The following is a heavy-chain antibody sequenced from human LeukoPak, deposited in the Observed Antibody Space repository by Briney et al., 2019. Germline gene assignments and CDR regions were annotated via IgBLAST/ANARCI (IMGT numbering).Heavy chain of an antibody. V-gene: IGHV4-34*01. CDR3: ARARRLYYYDSSYYFGY. D-gene: IGHD3-22*01. J-gene: IGHJ4*02. Sequence: PSEALSLTCAVYGGSFSGYYWSWIRQPPGKGLEWIGEINHSGSTNYNPSLKSRVTISVDTSKNQFSLKLSSVTAADTAVYYCARARRLYYYDSSYYFGYWGQGTLVTVSS. CDR2: INHSGST. CDR1: GGSFSGYY.